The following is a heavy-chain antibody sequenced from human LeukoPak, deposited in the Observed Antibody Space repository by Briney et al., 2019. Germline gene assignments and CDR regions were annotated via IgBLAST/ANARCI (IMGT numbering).Heavy chain of an antibody. J-gene: IGHJ4*02. CDR2: IYYSGST. V-gene: IGHV4-39*01. CDR1: GGSIRSSSYY. Sequence: SETLPLTCTVSGGSIRSSSYYWGWIRQPSGKGLEWIGNIYYSGSTYYNPSLKSRVTISVDTSKNQFSLKLSSVTAADTAVYYCATGKDIVVVVAATLEYWGQGTLVTVSS. D-gene: IGHD2-15*01. CDR3: ATGKDIVVVVAATLEY.